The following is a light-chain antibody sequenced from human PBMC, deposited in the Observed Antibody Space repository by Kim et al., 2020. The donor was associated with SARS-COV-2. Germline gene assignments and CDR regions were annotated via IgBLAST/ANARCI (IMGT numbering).Light chain of an antibody. V-gene: IGKV3-20*01. CDR2: GAS. J-gene: IGKJ2*03. CDR3: QQYGSSPPSYS. Sequence: EIVLTQSPGTLSLSPGERATLSCRASQSVSSSYLAWYQQKPGQAPRLLIYGASSGATGIPDRFSGSGSGTDFTLTISRLEPEDFAVYYCQQYGSSPPSYSFGQGTKLEI. CDR1: QSVSSSY.